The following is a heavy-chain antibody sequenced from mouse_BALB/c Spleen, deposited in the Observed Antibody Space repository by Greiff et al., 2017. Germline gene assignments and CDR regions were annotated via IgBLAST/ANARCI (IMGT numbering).Heavy chain of an antibody. Sequence: EVQGVESGGGLVKPGGSLKLSCAASGFTFSDYYMYWVRQTPEKRLEWVATISDGGSYTYYPDSVKGRFTISRDNAKNNLYLQMSSLKSEDTAMYYCARGIYYGNSFDYWGQGTTLTVSS. CDR2: ISDGGSYT. CDR3: ARGIYYGNSFDY. CDR1: GFTFSDYY. J-gene: IGHJ2*01. V-gene: IGHV5-4*02. D-gene: IGHD2-1*01.